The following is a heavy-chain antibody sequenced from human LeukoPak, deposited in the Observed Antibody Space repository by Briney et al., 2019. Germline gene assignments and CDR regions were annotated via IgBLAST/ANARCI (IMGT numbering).Heavy chain of an antibody. CDR2: ISSSGSTI. Sequence: LRLTCAASRFTFSNYEMNWVRQAPGKGVAWFSYISSSGSTIYYADSVKGRFTISRNNAKNSLYLQMNSLRAEDTAVYYCARDVPAAAGGIDYWGQGTLVTVSS. CDR1: RFTFSNYE. CDR3: ARDVPAAAGGIDY. J-gene: IGHJ4*02. V-gene: IGHV3-48*03. D-gene: IGHD2-2*01.